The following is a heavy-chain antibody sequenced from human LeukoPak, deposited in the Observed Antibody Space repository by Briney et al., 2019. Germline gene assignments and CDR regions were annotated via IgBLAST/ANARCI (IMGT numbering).Heavy chain of an antibody. V-gene: IGHV4-39*01. Sequence: SETLSLTCTVSGGSISSSIYFWGWIRQPPGKGLEWIGSIHYSGSTYHDPSLKSRVTVSLDTSKNQFSLKLSSVTAADTAVYYCASTYSNYVSWFDPWGQGTLVTVSS. J-gene: IGHJ5*02. CDR3: ASTYSNYVSWFDP. CDR1: GGSISSSIYF. CDR2: IHYSGST. D-gene: IGHD4-11*01.